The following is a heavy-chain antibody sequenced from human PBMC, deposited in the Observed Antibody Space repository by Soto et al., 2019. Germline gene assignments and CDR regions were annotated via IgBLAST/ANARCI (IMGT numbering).Heavy chain of an antibody. CDR3: ARHSRAIFGVVIPGAFDI. CDR2: IYPGDSDT. J-gene: IGHJ3*02. CDR1: GYSFTSYW. Sequence: GESLKISCKGSGYSFTSYWIGWVRQMPGKGLEWMGIIYPGDSDTRYSPSFQGQVTISADKSISTAYLQWSSLKASDTAMYYCARHSRAIFGVVIPGAFDIWGQGTMVTVPS. V-gene: IGHV5-51*01. D-gene: IGHD3-3*01.